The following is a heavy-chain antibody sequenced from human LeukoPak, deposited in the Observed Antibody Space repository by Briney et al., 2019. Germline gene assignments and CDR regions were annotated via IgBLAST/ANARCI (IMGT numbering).Heavy chain of an antibody. J-gene: IGHJ4*02. CDR3: AKDIAGAVAGTIDY. CDR1: ECAFSSKW. CDR2: FNSDGSST. D-gene: IGHD6-19*01. V-gene: IGHV3-74*01. Sequence: PGGSFGGSSPASECAFSSKWIDWGGQPLGKGMVWCSRFNSDGSSTNYADSVKGRFTISRDNAKNSLYLQMNSLRAEDTALYYCAKDIAGAVAGTIDYWGQGTLVTVSS.